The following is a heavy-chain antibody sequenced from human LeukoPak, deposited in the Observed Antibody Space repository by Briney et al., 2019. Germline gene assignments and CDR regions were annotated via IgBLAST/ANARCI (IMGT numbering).Heavy chain of an antibody. CDR1: GGSFSGYY. J-gene: IGHJ4*02. CDR3: ARGYDAEWLL. D-gene: IGHD3-3*01. CDR2: INHSGST. Sequence: SETLSLTCAVYGGSFSGYYWSWIRQPPGKGLEWIGEINHSGSTNYNPSLKSRVTISVDTSKNQFSLKLSSETAADTAVYYCARGYDAEWLLWGQGTLVTVSS. V-gene: IGHV4-34*01.